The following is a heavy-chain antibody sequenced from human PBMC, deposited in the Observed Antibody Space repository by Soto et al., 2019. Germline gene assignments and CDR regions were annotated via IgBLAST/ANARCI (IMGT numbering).Heavy chain of an antibody. CDR1: GETFRRDV. CDR3: ARGVSMAGRPGFFHH. Sequence: SVKVSCKAPGETFRRDVISWVRQAPGQGLEWLGGITPMSGTTDYAQKFQGRVTISADKSTGTAYFELSSLTFDDTGVYYCARGVSMAGRPGFFHHWGQGSLVTVS. V-gene: IGHV1-69*06. D-gene: IGHD6-6*01. CDR2: ITPMSGTT. J-gene: IGHJ1*01.